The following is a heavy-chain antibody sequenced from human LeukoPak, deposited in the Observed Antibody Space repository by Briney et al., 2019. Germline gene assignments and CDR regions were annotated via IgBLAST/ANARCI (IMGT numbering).Heavy chain of an antibody. CDR1: GGSISSASYY. V-gene: IGHV4-61*02. CDR3: ARLTRYSSSWYRNWFDP. Sequence: SETLSLTCTVSGGSISSASYYWSWIRQPAGKGLEWIGRIYISGSTNYNPSLKSRVTISVDTSKNQFSLKLSSVTAADTAVYYCARLTRYSSSWYRNWFDPWGQGTLVTVSS. D-gene: IGHD6-13*01. CDR2: IYISGST. J-gene: IGHJ5*02.